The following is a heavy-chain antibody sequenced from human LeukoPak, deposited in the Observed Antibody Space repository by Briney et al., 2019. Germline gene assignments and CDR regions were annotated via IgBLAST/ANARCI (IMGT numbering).Heavy chain of an antibody. V-gene: IGHV3-23*01. CDR3: AKDYGDRRPYYFNY. J-gene: IGHJ4*02. CDR1: GFTFSTYA. Sequence: GGSLRLSCAAAGFTFSTYAMNWVRQAPGKGLEWFSGVSGSGLGTYYTDSVKGRLTISRDNSKNTLYLQMNSLTAGDTAVYYCAKDYGDRRPYYFNYWGQGTLVTVSS. D-gene: IGHD4-17*01. CDR2: VSGSGLGT.